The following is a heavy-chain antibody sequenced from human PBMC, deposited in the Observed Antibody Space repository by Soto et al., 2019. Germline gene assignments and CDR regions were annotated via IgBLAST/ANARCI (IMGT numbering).Heavy chain of an antibody. CDR1: GYTFTSYG. Sequence: ASVKVSCKASGYTFTSYGISWVRQAPGQGLEWMGWISAYNGNTNYAQKLQGRVTMTTDTSTSTAYMELRSLRSDDTAVYYCARSLRGMGALLGHRFRDMDVWGQGTTVTVSS. J-gene: IGHJ6*02. V-gene: IGHV1-18*04. D-gene: IGHD1-26*01. CDR3: ARSLRGMGALLGHRFRDMDV. CDR2: ISAYNGNT.